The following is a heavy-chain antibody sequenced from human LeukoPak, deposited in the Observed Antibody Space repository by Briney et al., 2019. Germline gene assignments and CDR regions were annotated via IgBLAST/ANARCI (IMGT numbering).Heavy chain of an antibody. CDR1: GYTFTSYG. CDR2: ISAYNGNT. V-gene: IGHV1-18*01. CDR3: AVTALTLPIDY. D-gene: IGHD2-21*02. J-gene: IGHJ4*02. Sequence: GASVKVSCKASGYTFTSYGISWVRQAPGQELEWMGWISAYNGNTNYAQKLQGRVTMTTDTSTSTAYMELRSLRSDDTAVYYCAVTALTLPIDYWGQGTLVTVSS.